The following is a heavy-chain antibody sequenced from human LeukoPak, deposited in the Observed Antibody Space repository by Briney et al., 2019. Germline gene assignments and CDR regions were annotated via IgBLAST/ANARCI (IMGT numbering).Heavy chain of an antibody. J-gene: IGHJ5*02. Sequence: GGSLRLSCAASGFTFSSYSMNWVRQAPGKGLEWVSYISSSSSTIYYADSVKGRFTISRDNAKNSLYLQMNSLRAEDTAVYYCARRGGAAAGTNWFDPWGQGTLVTVSS. V-gene: IGHV3-48*01. CDR1: GFTFSSYS. CDR3: ARRGGAAAGTNWFDP. D-gene: IGHD6-13*01. CDR2: ISSSSSTI.